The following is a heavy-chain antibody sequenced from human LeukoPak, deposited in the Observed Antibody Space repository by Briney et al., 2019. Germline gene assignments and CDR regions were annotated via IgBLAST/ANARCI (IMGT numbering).Heavy chain of an antibody. CDR2: IYYSGST. CDR1: GGSISSYY. CDR3: ARHDYSNYPPNNWFDP. D-gene: IGHD4-4*01. V-gene: IGHV4-59*08. J-gene: IGHJ5*02. Sequence: TSETLSLTCTVSGGSISSYYWSWIRQPPGKGLEWIGYIYYSGSTNYNPSLKSRVTISVDTSKDQFSLTLSSVTAADTAIYYCARHDYSNYPPNNWFDPWGQGTLVTVSS.